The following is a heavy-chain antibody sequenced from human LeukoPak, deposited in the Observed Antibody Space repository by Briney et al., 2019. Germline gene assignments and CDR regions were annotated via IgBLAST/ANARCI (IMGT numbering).Heavy chain of an antibody. D-gene: IGHD3-9*01. CDR2: VSGSGSST. Sequence: GGSLRLSCAASGFTFSSYAMSWVRQAPGKGLEWVSAVSGSGSSTYYADSVKGRFTISRDNSKNMLYLQMNSLRAEDTAVYYCAKAKLVLNFDYWGQGTLVTVSS. CDR3: AKAKLVLNFDY. J-gene: IGHJ4*02. V-gene: IGHV3-23*01. CDR1: GFTFSSYA.